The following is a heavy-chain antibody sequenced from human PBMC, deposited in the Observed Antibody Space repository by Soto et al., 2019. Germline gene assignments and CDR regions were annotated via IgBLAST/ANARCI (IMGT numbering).Heavy chain of an antibody. Sequence: SETLSLTCTVSGGSTSSGDYYLSWIRQTPGKGLEWIGYIYYSGSTYYNPSLKSRVNISVDTSKNQFSLKLSSVTAADTAVYYFARVSTNYYYYYGMDVWGQGTTVTVSS. V-gene: IGHV4-30-4*01. CDR3: ARVSTNYYYYYGMDV. CDR1: GGSTSSGDYY. D-gene: IGHD2-2*01. CDR2: IYYSGST. J-gene: IGHJ6*02.